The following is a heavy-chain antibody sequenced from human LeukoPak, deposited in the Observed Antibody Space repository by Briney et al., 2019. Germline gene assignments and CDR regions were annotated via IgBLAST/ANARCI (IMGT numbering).Heavy chain of an antibody. V-gene: IGHV1-8*01. CDR3: ARGWTGIAVAAR. D-gene: IGHD6-19*01. Sequence: GASVKVSCKASGYTFTSYDVNWVRQATGQGLEWMGWMNPNSGNTGYAQKFQGRVTMTRNTSISTAYMELSSLRSEDTAVYYCARGWTGIAVAARWGQGTLVTVSS. CDR1: GYTFTSYD. J-gene: IGHJ4*02. CDR2: MNPNSGNT.